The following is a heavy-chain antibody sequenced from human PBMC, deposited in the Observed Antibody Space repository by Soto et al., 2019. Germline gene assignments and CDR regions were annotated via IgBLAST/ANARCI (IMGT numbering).Heavy chain of an antibody. CDR3: ARGSYHMPTY. CDR2: IFHSGDA. Sequence: SETLSLTCTVSGGFITSSNWWSWVRQSPGLGLEWIGEIFHSGDANYSPSLRSRVTISVDKSKNLFFLDLNSVTATDTAVYYCARGSYHMPTYWGPGILVTVSS. D-gene: IGHD2-2*01. CDR1: GGFITSSNW. V-gene: IGHV4-4*02. J-gene: IGHJ4*02.